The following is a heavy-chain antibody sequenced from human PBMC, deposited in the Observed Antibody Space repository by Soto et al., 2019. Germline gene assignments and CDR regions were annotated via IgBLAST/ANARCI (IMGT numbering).Heavy chain of an antibody. CDR3: VKAGGLGSYYNWFDR. V-gene: IGHV3-9*01. D-gene: IGHD3-10*01. CDR2: ISWNSDTI. CDR1: GFTFGNYA. J-gene: IGHJ5*02. Sequence: GGSLRLSCTASGFTFGNYALHWVRQAPGKGLEWVSGISWNSDTIGYVDSVKGRFTISRDNAKNSVYLQMKSLRAEDTALYYCVKAGGLGSYYNWFDRWGQGALVTVSS.